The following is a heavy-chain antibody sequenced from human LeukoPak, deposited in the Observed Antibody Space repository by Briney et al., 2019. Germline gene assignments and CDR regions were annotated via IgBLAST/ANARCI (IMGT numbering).Heavy chain of an antibody. V-gene: IGHV1-46*01. D-gene: IGHD2-15*01. CDR2: INPSGGST. Sequence: ASVKVSCKASGYTFTSYCMHWVRQAPGQGLEWMGIINPSGGSTSYAQKFQGRATMTRDTSISTAYMELSRLRSDDTAVYYCARSGRRCSGGSCYYWENYWGQGTLVTVSS. J-gene: IGHJ4*02. CDR3: ARSGRRCSGGSCYYWENY. CDR1: GYTFTSYC.